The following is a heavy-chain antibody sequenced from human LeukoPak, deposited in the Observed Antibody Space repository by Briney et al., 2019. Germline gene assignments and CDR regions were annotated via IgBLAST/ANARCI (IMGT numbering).Heavy chain of an antibody. CDR1: GSTFSTYW. CDR2: IKSDGSST. V-gene: IGHV3-74*03. CDR3: ARAYGGPDY. J-gene: IGHJ4*02. Sequence: GGSLRLSCAASGSTFSTYWMHWVRQAPGKGLVWVSRIKSDGSSTKYADSVKGRFTISRDNAKNTLYLQMNSLRAEDTAVYYCARAYGGPDYWGQGTLVTVSS. D-gene: IGHD4-23*01.